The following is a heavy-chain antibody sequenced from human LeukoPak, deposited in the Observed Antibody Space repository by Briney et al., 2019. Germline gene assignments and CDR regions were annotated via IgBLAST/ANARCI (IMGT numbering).Heavy chain of an antibody. CDR2: IAYDGSSK. Sequence: PGGSLRLSCAASGFTFSHFGMHWVRQAPGKGLEWVAFIAYDGSSKYYADSLKGRITISRDNSKNTLYLQMNGLRVEDTAVYYCAKVGGVVIPGAYWGQGTLVTVSS. D-gene: IGHD3-3*01. V-gene: IGHV3-30*02. J-gene: IGHJ4*02. CDR1: GFTFSHFG. CDR3: AKVGGVVIPGAY.